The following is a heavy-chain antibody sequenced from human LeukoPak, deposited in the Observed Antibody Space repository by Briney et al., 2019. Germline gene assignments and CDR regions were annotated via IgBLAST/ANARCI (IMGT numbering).Heavy chain of an antibody. CDR3: ATNLPSIAAAGYDP. V-gene: IGHV3-21*01. D-gene: IGHD6-13*01. Sequence: GGSLRLSCAASGFTFSSYRMNWVRQAPGKGLEWVSSISSSSSYIYYADSVKGRFTISRDNAKNSLYLQMNSLRAEDTAVYYCATNLPSIAAAGYDPWGQGTLVTVSS. CDR2: ISSSSSYI. CDR1: GFTFSSYR. J-gene: IGHJ5*02.